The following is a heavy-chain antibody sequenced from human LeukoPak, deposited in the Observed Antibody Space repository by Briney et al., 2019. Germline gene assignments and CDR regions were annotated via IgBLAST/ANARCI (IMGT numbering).Heavy chain of an antibody. J-gene: IGHJ4*02. Sequence: SGGSLRLSCAASGFTFSSYAMSWVRQAPGKGLEWVSTISGSTYYADSVKGRFTISRDNSENTLYLQMNSLRAEDTAVYYCAKRESTSDWRRIDDWGQGTLVTVSS. CDR2: ISGST. CDR1: GFTFSSYA. V-gene: IGHV3-23*01. D-gene: IGHD6-19*01. CDR3: AKRESTSDWRRIDD.